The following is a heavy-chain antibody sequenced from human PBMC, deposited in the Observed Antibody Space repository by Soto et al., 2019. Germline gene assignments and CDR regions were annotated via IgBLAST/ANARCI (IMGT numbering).Heavy chain of an antibody. D-gene: IGHD1-7*01. J-gene: IGHJ4*02. CDR1: GGSFTGNSW. V-gene: IGHV4-4*02. CDR2: IYRTGST. CDR3: ASRDPGTSVDY. Sequence: PSETLSLTCAVSGGSFTGNSWWTWFRQPPGQGLEWIGEIYRTGSTNYNPSLKSRVTISLDKSENQFSLKVTSLTAADTAVYYCASRDPGTSVDYWGQGTLVTVSS.